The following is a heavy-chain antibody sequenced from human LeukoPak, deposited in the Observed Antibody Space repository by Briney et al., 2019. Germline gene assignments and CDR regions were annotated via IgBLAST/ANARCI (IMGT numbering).Heavy chain of an antibody. CDR3: ARGPNGYALAVAGSRRFDY. D-gene: IGHD6-19*01. J-gene: IGHJ4*02. Sequence: SETLSLTCAVYGGSLSGYYWSWIRQPPGKGLEWIGEINHSGSTNYNPSLKSRVTISVDTSKNQFSLKLSSVTAVDTAVYYCARGPNGYALAVAGSRRFDYWGQGTLVTVSS. CDR1: GGSLSGYY. V-gene: IGHV4-34*01. CDR2: INHSGST.